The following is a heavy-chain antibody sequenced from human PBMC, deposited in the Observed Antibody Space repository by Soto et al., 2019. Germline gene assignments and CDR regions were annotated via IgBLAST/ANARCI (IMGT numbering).Heavy chain of an antibody. V-gene: IGHV4-31*03. Sequence: QVQLQESGPGLVKPSQTLSLTCTVSGGSISSGGYYWSWIRQHPGKGLEWIGYIYYSGSTYYNPSLKSRVTISVGTSNYHFSLKLSSVTAADTAVYYCASLSPRHEFDYWGQGSLVTVSS. CDR1: GGSISSGGYY. J-gene: IGHJ4*02. D-gene: IGHD6-6*01. CDR2: IYYSGST. CDR3: ASLSPRHEFDY.